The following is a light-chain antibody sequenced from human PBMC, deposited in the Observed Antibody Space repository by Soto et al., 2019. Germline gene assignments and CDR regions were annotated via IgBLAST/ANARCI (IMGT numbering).Light chain of an antibody. Sequence: ETVMTQSPATLSVSPGDRVTLSCRASQTVHTNLAWFQQKPGQAPKLLIYGASSRATGIPDRFSGSGSGTDFTLTISRLEPEDFALYYCQQYNDWPLTFGQGTKVDI. CDR2: GAS. CDR3: QQYNDWPLT. V-gene: IGKV3D-15*01. CDR1: QTVHTN. J-gene: IGKJ1*01.